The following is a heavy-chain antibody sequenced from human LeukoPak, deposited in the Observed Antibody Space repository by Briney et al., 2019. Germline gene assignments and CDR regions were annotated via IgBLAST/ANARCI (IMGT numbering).Heavy chain of an antibody. CDR3: ARSESQQLVDI. CDR2: ISSDSIYI. Sequence: KAGGSLRLSCAASGFTFSSYWMSWVRQAPGKGLEWVSAISSDSIYIFYADSVKGRFTISRDNAKNSLYLQMNSLRAEDTAVYYCARSESQQLVDIWGQGTMVTGSS. CDR1: GFTFSSYW. D-gene: IGHD6-13*01. J-gene: IGHJ3*02. V-gene: IGHV3-21*06.